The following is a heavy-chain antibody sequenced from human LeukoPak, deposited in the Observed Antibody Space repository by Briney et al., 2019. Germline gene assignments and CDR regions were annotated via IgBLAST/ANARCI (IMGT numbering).Heavy chain of an antibody. CDR2: IYHSGST. CDR1: GGSISSSNW. D-gene: IGHD6-13*01. J-gene: IGHJ4*02. CDR3: ARGTYSSSWYIDY. V-gene: IGHV4-4*02. Sequence: PSGTLSLTCAVSGGSISSSNWWSWVRQPPGKGLKWIGEIYHSGSTNYNPSLKSRVTISVDKSKNQFSLKLSSVTAADTAVYYCARGTYSSSWYIDYWGQGTLVTVSS.